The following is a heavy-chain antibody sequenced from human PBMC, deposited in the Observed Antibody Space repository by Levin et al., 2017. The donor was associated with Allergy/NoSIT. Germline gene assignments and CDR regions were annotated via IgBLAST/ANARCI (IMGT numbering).Heavy chain of an antibody. CDR2: IWYDGSNK. J-gene: IGHJ4*02. Sequence: GGSLRLSCAASGFTFSSYGMHWVRQAPGKGLEWVAVIWYDGSNKYYADSVKGRFTISRDNSKNTLYLQMNSLRAEDTAVYYCARDLSAAAAAPFDYWGQGTLVTVSS. D-gene: IGHD6-25*01. CDR3: ARDLSAAAAAPFDY. CDR1: GFTFSSYG. V-gene: IGHV3-33*01.